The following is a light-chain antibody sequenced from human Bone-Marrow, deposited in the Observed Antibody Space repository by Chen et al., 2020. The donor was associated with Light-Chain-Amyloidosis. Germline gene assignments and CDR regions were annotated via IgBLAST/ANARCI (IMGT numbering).Light chain of an antibody. J-gene: IGKJ3*01. CDR1: QSISTG. CDR3: QGYRNKS. V-gene: IGKV1-5*03. CDR2: KAS. Sequence: DIQITQSPPTLSASVGDRVTFTCRASQSISTGLAWYQQKPGKAPKLLIYKASRFESVVPSRFSGGGSESEFTITIRGLQRYDCATYYCQGYRNKSFGPGTTVDIK.